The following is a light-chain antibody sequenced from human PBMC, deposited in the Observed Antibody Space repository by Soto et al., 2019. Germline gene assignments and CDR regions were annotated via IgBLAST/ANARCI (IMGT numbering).Light chain of an antibody. Sequence: DIQITRSPSSLSSSVGDRVTMTCRTIQSISTYLNWYQQKPGKAPKLLIYAASSLQSGVPSRFSGSGSGTDFTLTINSLQPEDFATYYCQQSYSTPPTFGQGTRLEIK. V-gene: IGKV1-39*01. J-gene: IGKJ5*01. CDR2: AAS. CDR1: QSISTY. CDR3: QQSYSTPPT.